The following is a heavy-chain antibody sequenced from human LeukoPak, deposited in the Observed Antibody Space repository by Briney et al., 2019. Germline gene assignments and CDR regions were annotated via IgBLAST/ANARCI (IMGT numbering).Heavy chain of an antibody. CDR3: ARGENYYYDSSGYCSLSF. Sequence: GESLKISCKGSGYSFTSYWIGWVRQMPGKGLEWMGIIYPGDSDTRYSPSFQGQVTISADKSISTAYLQWSSLKASDTAMYYCARGENYYYDSSGYCSLSFWGQGTMVTVSS. CDR1: GYSFTSYW. V-gene: IGHV5-51*01. J-gene: IGHJ3*01. D-gene: IGHD3-22*01. CDR2: IYPGDSDT.